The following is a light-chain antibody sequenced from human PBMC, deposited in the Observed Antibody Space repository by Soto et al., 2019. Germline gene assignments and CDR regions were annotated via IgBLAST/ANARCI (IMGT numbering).Light chain of an antibody. CDR1: SSDVGGYDF. CDR2: DVT. CDR3: SSYAGRYILAV. J-gene: IGLJ3*02. Sequence: QSALAQPRSVSGSPGQSVTLSCTGTSSDVGGYDFVSWYQQYPGKAPKLIIYDVTKRTSGVPDRFSGSKSGNSASLTISGLQAEDEADYYCSSYAGRYILAVFGGGTKVTVL. V-gene: IGLV2-11*01.